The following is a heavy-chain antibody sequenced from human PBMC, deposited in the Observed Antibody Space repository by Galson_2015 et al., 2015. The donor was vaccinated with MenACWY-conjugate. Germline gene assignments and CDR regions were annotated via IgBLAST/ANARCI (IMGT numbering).Heavy chain of an antibody. J-gene: IGHJ4*02. CDR1: GFTFSDYY. D-gene: IGHD3-22*01. CDR2: ISDSSSYT. Sequence: SLRLTCAGSGFTFSDYYMSWIRQAPGKGLEWVSYISDSSSYTNYADSVKGRFTISRDNGKNSLYLQMNSLRVDDTAVYYCARGGPYYDSSGYLYYFDYWGQGTLVTVSS. V-gene: IGHV3-11*06. CDR3: ARGGPYYDSSGYLYYFDY.